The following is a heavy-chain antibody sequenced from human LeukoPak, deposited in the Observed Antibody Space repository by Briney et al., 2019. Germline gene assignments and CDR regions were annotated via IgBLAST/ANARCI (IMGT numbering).Heavy chain of an antibody. CDR1: GDSISLSFYY. CDR3: I. V-gene: IGHV4-39*01. D-gene: IGHD3-10*02. Sequence: SETLSLTCSVSGDSISLSFYYWGWIRQPPGKALEWIGSVYYSGTTSYNPSLKSRVTIRSVTAADTAVYYCARGGRGSPRGAFDIWGQGTMVTVSS. J-gene: IGHJ3*02. CDR2: VYYSGTT.